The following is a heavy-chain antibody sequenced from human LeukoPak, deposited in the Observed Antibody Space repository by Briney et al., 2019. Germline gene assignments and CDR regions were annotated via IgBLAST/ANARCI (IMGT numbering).Heavy chain of an antibody. V-gene: IGHV1-2*02. CDR1: GYTFTGYY. D-gene: IGHD5-12*01. Sequence: ASVKVSCKASGYTFTGYYMHWVRQAPGQGLEWMGWINPNSGGTNYAQKFQGRVTMTRDTSISTAYMELSRLRSDDTAVCYCAREHDIVATIGYWGQGTLVTVSS. CDR3: AREHDIVATIGY. CDR2: INPNSGGT. J-gene: IGHJ4*02.